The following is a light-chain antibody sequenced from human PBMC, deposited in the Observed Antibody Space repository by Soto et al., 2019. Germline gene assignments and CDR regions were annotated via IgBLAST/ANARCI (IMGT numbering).Light chain of an antibody. J-gene: IGKJ1*01. Sequence: EIVLTQSPATLSFSPGERATLSCRASQSVSSYLAWYQRKPGQAPRLLIYDASNRATGIPARFSGSGSGTDFTLTISSLEPEDFAVYYCQQRSNWPRTFGQGTKVDIK. CDR1: QSVSSY. CDR3: QQRSNWPRT. CDR2: DAS. V-gene: IGKV3-11*01.